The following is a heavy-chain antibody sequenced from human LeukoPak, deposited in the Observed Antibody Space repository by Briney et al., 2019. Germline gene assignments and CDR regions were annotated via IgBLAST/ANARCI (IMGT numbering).Heavy chain of an antibody. Sequence: SESLSLTCTVSGRSISSSSYYWGWIRQPPGKGLEWIGSIYYSGSTYYNPSLKSRVTISVDTSKNQCSLKLSSVTAADTAGYYWARPHTAMGPPNDYWGQGTLVTVSS. V-gene: IGHV4-39*01. CDR3: ARPHTAMGPPNDY. J-gene: IGHJ4*02. D-gene: IGHD5-18*01. CDR2: IYYSGST. CDR1: GRSISSSSYY.